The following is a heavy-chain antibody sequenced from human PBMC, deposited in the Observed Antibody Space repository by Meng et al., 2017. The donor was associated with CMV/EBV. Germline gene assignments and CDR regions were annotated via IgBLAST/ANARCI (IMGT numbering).Heavy chain of an antibody. CDR3: ARHFVVVPEKNWFDP. CDR1: GGTFSSYA. D-gene: IGHD2-2*01. Sequence: SVKVSCKASGGTFSSYAISWVRQAPGQGLEWMGGIIPIFGTANYAQKFQGRVTITTDESTSTAYMELSSLRSEDTDVYYCARHFVVVPEKNWFDPWGQGTLVTVSS. CDR2: IIPIFGTA. V-gene: IGHV1-69*05. J-gene: IGHJ5*02.